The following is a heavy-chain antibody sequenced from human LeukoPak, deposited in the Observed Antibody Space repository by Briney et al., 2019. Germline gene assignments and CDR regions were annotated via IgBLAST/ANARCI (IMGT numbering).Heavy chain of an antibody. J-gene: IGHJ6*02. CDR1: GGSISSYY. D-gene: IGHD3-9*01. CDR2: ISSSGSTI. Sequence: LSLTCTVSGGSISSYYWSWIRQAPGKGLEWVSYISSSGSTIYYADSVKGRFTISRDNAKNSLYLQMNSLRAEDTAVYYCAHTGSGYYDILTGYHKYGMDVWGQGTTVTVSS. CDR3: AHTGSGYYDILTGYHKYGMDV. V-gene: IGHV3-11*01.